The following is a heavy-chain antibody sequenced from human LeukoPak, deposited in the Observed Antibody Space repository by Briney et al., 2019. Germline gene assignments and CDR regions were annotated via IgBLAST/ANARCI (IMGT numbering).Heavy chain of an antibody. CDR2: ISYDGSNN. CDR1: GFTFSSYS. J-gene: IGHJ4*02. D-gene: IGHD3-10*01. V-gene: IGHV3-30*18. CDR3: AKDPSWDYYGSGSFSY. Sequence: GGSLRLSCAASGFTFSSYSMNWVRQAPGKGLAWVAVISYDGSNNYYADSVKGRFTISRDNSKNTLYLQMNSLRAEDTAVYYCAKDPSWDYYGSGSFSYWGQGTLVTVSS.